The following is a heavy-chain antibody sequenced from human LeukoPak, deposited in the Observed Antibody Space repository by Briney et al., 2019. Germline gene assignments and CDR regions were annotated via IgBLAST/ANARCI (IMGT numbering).Heavy chain of an antibody. Sequence: PSETLSLTCTVSGGSISSSSYYWGWIRQPPEKGLEWIGSIYYSRSTYYNPSLKSRVTISVDTSKNQFSLKLSSVTAADTAVYYCAREGYSYEYWGQGTLVTVSS. J-gene: IGHJ4*02. CDR2: IYYSRST. D-gene: IGHD5-18*01. CDR1: GGSISSSSYY. V-gene: IGHV4-39*07. CDR3: AREGYSYEY.